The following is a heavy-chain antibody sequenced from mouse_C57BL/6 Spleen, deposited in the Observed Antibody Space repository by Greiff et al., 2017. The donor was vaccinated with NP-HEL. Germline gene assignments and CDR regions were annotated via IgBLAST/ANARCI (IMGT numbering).Heavy chain of an antibody. V-gene: IGHV1-50*01. D-gene: IGHD1-1*01. CDR2: IDPSDSYT. Sequence: QVQLQQPGAELVKPGASVKLSCKASGYTFTSYWMQWVKQRPGQGLEWIGEIDPSDSYTNYNQKFTGKATLTVDTSSSTAYMQLSSLTSEDSAVYDCARRRYGSTHWYFDVWGTGTTVTVSS. CDR3: ARRRYGSTHWYFDV. CDR1: GYTFTSYW. J-gene: IGHJ1*03.